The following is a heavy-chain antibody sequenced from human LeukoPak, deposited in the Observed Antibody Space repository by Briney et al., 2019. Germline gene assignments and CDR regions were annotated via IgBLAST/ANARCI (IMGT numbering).Heavy chain of an antibody. CDR1: GYTFTTYG. CDR3: TRGSIAYYYMDV. Sequence: ASVKVSCKASGYTFTTYGITWVRQAPGQGLEWMGWISGFNGNTNYPQKLQGRVTMTTDTSTSTAYMELRSLRSDDTAVYYCTRGSIAYYYMDVWGKGTTVTVSS. D-gene: IGHD3-22*01. J-gene: IGHJ6*03. V-gene: IGHV1-18*01. CDR2: ISGFNGNT.